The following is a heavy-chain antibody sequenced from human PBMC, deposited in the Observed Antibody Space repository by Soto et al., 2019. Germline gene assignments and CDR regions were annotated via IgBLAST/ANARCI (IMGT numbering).Heavy chain of an antibody. J-gene: IGHJ5*02. CDR3: ARGERYSYRDRWFDP. V-gene: IGHV4-39*07. D-gene: IGHD1-1*01. CDR1: GGSIRSRSYY. CDR2: IYYSGST. Sequence: VTLSVNRTGTGGSIRSRSYYWGWIRQPPGKGLEWIGSIYYSGSTYYNPSLKSRVTISVDTSKNQFSLKLSSVTAADTAVYYCARGERYSYRDRWFDPWGQGTLVT.